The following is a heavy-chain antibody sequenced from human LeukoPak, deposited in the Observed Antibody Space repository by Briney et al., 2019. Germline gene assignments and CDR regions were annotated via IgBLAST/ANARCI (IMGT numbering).Heavy chain of an antibody. CDR1: GYTFTGYY. J-gene: IGHJ6*03. CDR3: ARGVITPTQYYYYYYYMDV. V-gene: IGHV1-2*02. CDR2: INPNSGGT. Sequence: GASVKVSCKASGYTFTGYYMHWVRQAPGQGLEWMGWINPNSGGTNYAQKFQGRVTMTRDTSISTAYMELSSLRSEDTAVYYCARGVITPTQYYYYYYYMDVWGKGTTVTVSS. D-gene: IGHD3-22*01.